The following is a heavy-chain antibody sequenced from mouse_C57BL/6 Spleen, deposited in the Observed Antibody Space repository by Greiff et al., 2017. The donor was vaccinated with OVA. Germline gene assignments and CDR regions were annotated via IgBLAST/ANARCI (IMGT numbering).Heavy chain of an antibody. CDR2: INPSTGGT. CDR1: GYSFTGYY. CDR3: ARDGH. D-gene: IGHD2-3*01. J-gene: IGHJ3*01. Sequence: VQLQQSGPELVKPGASVKISCKASGYSFTGYYMNWVKQSPEKSLEWIGEINPSTGGTPYNQKFKAKATLTVDKSSSTAYMQLKSLTSEDSAVYYCARDGHWGQGTLVTVSA. V-gene: IGHV1-42*01.